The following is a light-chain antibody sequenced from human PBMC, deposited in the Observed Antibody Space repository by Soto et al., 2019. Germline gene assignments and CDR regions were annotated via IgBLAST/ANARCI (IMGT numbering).Light chain of an antibody. V-gene: IGKV3-15*01. J-gene: IGKJ1*01. CDR1: ESVTSS. CDR3: QQYNIWPLWT. Sequence: EIVITQSPATLSVSPGDRATLSCRASESVTSSLAWYQQKPGQPPRLLIYAASTRATDVPARFSGGGSETEFTLTISSPQSEDFAVYFCQQYNIWPLWTFGQGTKVDIK. CDR2: AAS.